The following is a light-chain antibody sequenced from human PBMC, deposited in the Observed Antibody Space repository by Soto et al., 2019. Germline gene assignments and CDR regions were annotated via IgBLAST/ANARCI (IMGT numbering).Light chain of an antibody. J-gene: IGKJ1*01. CDR1: QSVRNSH. V-gene: IGKV3D-20*02. CDR3: QQRSNWPPT. CDR2: RAA. Sequence: EIVLTQSPGTLSLSPGERATLSCRASQSVRNSHLAWYQQKPGQPPRLLISRAASRATGIPARFSGSGSGTDFTLTISSLEPEDFAVYYCQQRSNWPPTFGQGTKVDIK.